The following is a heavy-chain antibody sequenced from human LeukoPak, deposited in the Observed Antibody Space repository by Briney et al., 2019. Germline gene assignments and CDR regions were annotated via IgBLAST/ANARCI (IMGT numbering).Heavy chain of an antibody. D-gene: IGHD6-13*01. CDR1: GGSITGYY. J-gene: IGHJ4*02. V-gene: IGHV4-4*07. CDR2: IYTSGST. CDR3: ARDSSTWRGFDC. Sequence: SETLSLTCSVSGGSITGYYWSWIRQPAGKGLEWIGRIYTSGSTNYNPSLKSRVTMSVDTSKNQFSLNLGSVTAADTAVYYCARDSSTWRGFDCWGQGTLSPSPQ.